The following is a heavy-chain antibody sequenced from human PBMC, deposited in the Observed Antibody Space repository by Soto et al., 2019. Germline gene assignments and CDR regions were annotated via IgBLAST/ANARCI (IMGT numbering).Heavy chain of an antibody. CDR3: ANHDCGDKRGEY. Sequence: EVQLLESGGGLVQPGGSRRLSCAASGFTFSSYAMSWVRQAPGKGLEWVSAISDSGASTYYADSVKGRFTISRDNSTNTLYLQMNSLRAEDTAVYSCANHDCGDKRGEYWGQGTLVTVSS. V-gene: IGHV3-23*01. D-gene: IGHD4-17*01. CDR2: ISDSGAST. CDR1: GFTFSSYA. J-gene: IGHJ4*02.